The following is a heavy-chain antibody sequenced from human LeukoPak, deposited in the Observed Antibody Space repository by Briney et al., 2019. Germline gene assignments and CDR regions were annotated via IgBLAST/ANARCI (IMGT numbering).Heavy chain of an antibody. J-gene: IGHJ6*03. D-gene: IGHD6-13*01. CDR2: ISGSGGST. CDR3: AKDGAAAGRNYYYYYMDV. CDR1: GFTFSSYA. V-gene: IGHV3-23*01. Sequence: SGGSLRLSCAASGFTFSSYAMSWVRQAPGKGLEWVSAISGSGGSTYYADSVKGRFTISRDNSKNTLYLQMNSLRAEDTAVYYCAKDGAAAGRNYYYYYMDVWGEGTTVTVSS.